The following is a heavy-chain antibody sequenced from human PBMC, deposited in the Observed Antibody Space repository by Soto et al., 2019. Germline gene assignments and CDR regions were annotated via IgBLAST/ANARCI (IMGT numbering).Heavy chain of an antibody. D-gene: IGHD2-2*01. Sequence: QVQLVQSGAEVKKPGASVKVSCKTSGYIFTSYAMHGVRQAPGQSLEWVGWINAGNGHTKYSENFQGRVTMTWDTSASTGYLEVSGLRSEETAMYYCARESQPRGLYFHYYGVDVWGQGTTVTVSS. J-gene: IGHJ6*02. CDR3: ARESQPRGLYFHYYGVDV. V-gene: IGHV1-3*01. CDR1: GYIFTSYA. CDR2: INAGNGHT.